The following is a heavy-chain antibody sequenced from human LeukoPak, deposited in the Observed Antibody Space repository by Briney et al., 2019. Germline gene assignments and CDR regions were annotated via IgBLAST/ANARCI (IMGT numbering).Heavy chain of an antibody. D-gene: IGHD2-2*01. CDR3: ARGLPTETYCSSTSCYGFDP. CDR1: GYTFTSYY. Sequence: GASVKVSCKASGYTFTSYYMHWVRQAPGQGLEWMGIMNPSGGSTSYAQKFQGRVTMTRDTSTSTVYMELSSLRSEDTAVYYCARGLPTETYCSSTSCYGFDPWGQGTLVTVSS. J-gene: IGHJ5*02. V-gene: IGHV1-46*01. CDR2: MNPSGGST.